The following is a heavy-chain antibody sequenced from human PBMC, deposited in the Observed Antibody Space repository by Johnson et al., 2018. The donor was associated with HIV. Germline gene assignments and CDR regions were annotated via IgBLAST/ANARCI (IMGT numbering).Heavy chain of an antibody. V-gene: IGHV3-7*03. CDR3: AKAQTGTTGAFDI. CDR2: IKQDGSEK. J-gene: IGHJ3*02. CDR1: GFTFSSYW. D-gene: IGHD1-7*01. Sequence: VQLVESGGVVVQPGGSLRLSCAASGFTFSSYWMSWVRQAPGKGLEWVANIKQDGSEKYYVDSVKGRFTISRDNAKNSLYLQMNSLRAEDTALYYCAKAQTGTTGAFDIWGQGTMVTVSS.